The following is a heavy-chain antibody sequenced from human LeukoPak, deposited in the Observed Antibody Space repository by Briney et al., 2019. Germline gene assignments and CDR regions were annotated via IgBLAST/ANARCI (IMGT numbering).Heavy chain of an antibody. CDR3: TTTSIGYCSSTSCYRGYKHV. D-gene: IGHD2-2*02. CDR2: IKSKTAGGTT. J-gene: IGHJ6*03. V-gene: IGHV3-15*01. Sequence: GGSLRLSCAASGFTFSNAWMSWVRQAPGKGLEWVGRIKSKTAGGTTDYAAPVKGRFTISRDDSKNTLYLQMNSLKTEDTAVYYCTTTSIGYCSSTSCYRGYKHVWGKGTTVTLSS. CDR1: GFTFSNAW.